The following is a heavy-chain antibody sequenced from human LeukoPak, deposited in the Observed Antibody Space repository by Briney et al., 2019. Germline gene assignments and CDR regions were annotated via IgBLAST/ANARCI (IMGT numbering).Heavy chain of an antibody. J-gene: IGHJ4*02. Sequence: PSETLSLTCAVYGGSFSGYYWSWIRQPPGKGLEWIGEINHSGSTNYNPSLKSRVTISVDTSKNQFSLKLSSVTAADTAVYYCARGEDWNCLPTYFDYWGQGTLVTVSS. CDR2: INHSGST. CDR3: ARGEDWNCLPTYFDY. D-gene: IGHD1-7*01. CDR1: GGSFSGYY. V-gene: IGHV4-34*01.